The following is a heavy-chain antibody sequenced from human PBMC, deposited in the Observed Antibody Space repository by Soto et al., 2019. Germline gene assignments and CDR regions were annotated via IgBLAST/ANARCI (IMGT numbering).Heavy chain of an antibody. J-gene: IGHJ4*02. Sequence: GGSLRLSCAASGFTFDDYAMHWVRQAPGKGLEWVSGISWNSGSIGYADSVKGRFTISRDNAKNSLYLQMNSLRAEDTALYYCAKGKYSSSSGGFDYWGQGTLVTVSS. CDR3: AKGKYSSSSGGFDY. CDR2: ISWNSGSI. CDR1: GFTFDDYA. D-gene: IGHD6-6*01. V-gene: IGHV3-9*01.